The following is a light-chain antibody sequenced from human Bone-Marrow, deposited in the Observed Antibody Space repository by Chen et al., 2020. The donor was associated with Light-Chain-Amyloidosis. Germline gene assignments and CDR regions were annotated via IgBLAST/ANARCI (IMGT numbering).Light chain of an antibody. CDR2: WAS. Sequence: DIVMTQSTDSLAVSLGERATINCRSSQSILYSSKNKTYLAWYQQKPGQPPKMLIYWASTRVSGVPDRFSGGGYETDFPLTISSLQAEDVSVYYGHQYFSTPPPFGQGTKVEVK. V-gene: IGKV4-1*01. J-gene: IGKJ1*01. CDR1: QSILYSSKNKTY. CDR3: HQYFSTPPP.